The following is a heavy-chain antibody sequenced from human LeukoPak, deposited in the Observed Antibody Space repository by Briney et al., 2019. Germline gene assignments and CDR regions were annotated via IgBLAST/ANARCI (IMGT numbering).Heavy chain of an antibody. Sequence: GGSLRLSCAASGFTFSSYAMSWVRQAPGKGLEWVSVIYSGGSTYYADSAKGRFTISRDNSKNTLYLQMNSLRAEDTAVYYCARGLGPGDYWGQGTLVTVSS. D-gene: IGHD3-10*01. J-gene: IGHJ4*02. CDR2: IYSGGST. V-gene: IGHV3-53*01. CDR1: GFTFSSYA. CDR3: ARGLGPGDY.